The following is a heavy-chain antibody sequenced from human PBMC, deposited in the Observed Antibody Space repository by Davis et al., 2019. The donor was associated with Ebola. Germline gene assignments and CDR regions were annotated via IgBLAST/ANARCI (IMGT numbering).Heavy chain of an antibody. CDR2: IYYSGST. CDR3: ARLVSHYTNTWHWFDP. D-gene: IGHD2-2*02. Sequence: MPSATLSLTCTVSGGSISSSSYYWGWIRQPPGKGLEWIGSIYYSGSTYYNPSLKSRVTISVDTSKNQFSLRLSSVTAADTAVFYCARLVSHYTNTWHWFDPWGQGTLVTVSS. CDR1: GGSISSSSYY. V-gene: IGHV4-39*01. J-gene: IGHJ5*02.